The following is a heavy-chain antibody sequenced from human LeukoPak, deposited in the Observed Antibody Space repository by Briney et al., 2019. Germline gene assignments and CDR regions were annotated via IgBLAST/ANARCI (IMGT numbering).Heavy chain of an antibody. Sequence: PGGSLRLSCAASGFTFSSYWMHWVRQAPGKGLVWVSRINSDGSSTSYADSVKGRFTISRDNSKNTLYLQMNSLRAEDTAVYYCARDQISPRGYCSGGSCYPTFYYFDYWGQGTLVTVSS. V-gene: IGHV3-74*01. CDR3: ARDQISPRGYCSGGSCYPTFYYFDY. D-gene: IGHD2-15*01. CDR2: INSDGSST. J-gene: IGHJ4*02. CDR1: GFTFSSYW.